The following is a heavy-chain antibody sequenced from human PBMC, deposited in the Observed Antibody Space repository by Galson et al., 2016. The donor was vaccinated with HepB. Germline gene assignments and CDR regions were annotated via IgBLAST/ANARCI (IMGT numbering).Heavy chain of an antibody. CDR3: ARVRRRGGSLFDY. D-gene: IGHD2-15*01. CDR1: GYTFTSYG. CDR2: INGYNGYT. V-gene: IGHV1-18*01. Sequence: SVKVSCKASGYTFTSYGISWVRQAPGQGLEWMGWINGYNGYTNYAQKLQGRITMTTDTSTTTAYMELRSLRSDDTAVYYCARVRRRGGSLFDYWGQGTLVTVSS. J-gene: IGHJ4*02.